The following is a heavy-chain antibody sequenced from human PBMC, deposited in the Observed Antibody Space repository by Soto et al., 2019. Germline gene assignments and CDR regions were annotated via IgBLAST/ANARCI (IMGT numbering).Heavy chain of an antibody. J-gene: IGHJ6*03. CDR3: ARQGRNTKIVLVKHYAADF. D-gene: IGHD3-22*01. Sequence: SETLSLTCTVSSGSISSTSYYLAWSRQPPGKGLEWIGAIYYDGTTYYTESLKSRVSISVDTSKNQFSLKLNSVTAADTAVYFCARQGRNTKIVLVKHYAADFWRKGIAVT. CDR1: SGSISSTSYY. V-gene: IGHV4-39*01. CDR2: IYYDGTT.